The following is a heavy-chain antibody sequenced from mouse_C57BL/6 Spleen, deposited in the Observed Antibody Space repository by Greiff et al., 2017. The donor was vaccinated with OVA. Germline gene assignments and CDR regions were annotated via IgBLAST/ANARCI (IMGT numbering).Heavy chain of an antibody. D-gene: IGHD4-1*01. CDR2: IYPSDSET. Sequence: QVQLQQPGAELVRPGSSVKLSCKASGYTFTSYWMDWVKQRPGQGLEWIGNIYPSDSETHYNQKFKDKATLTVDKSSSTAYMQLSSLTSEDSAVYYCAREDELGRTYWGQGTTLTVSS. V-gene: IGHV1-61*01. CDR1: GYTFTSYW. CDR3: AREDELGRTY. J-gene: IGHJ2*01.